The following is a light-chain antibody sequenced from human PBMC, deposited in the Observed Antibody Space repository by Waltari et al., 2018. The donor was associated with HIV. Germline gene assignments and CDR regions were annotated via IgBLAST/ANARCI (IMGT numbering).Light chain of an antibody. CDR1: TSDIGGYNY. CDR2: EVT. CDR3: SSYAGTNKV. Sequence: QSALTQPPSASGSPGQSVTVSCTATTSDIGGYNYVSWYQQPPGKAPKLIIYEVTKRPSGAPDRVSGSKSGDTASLTVSGLHAEDEADYYCSSYAGTNKVFGGGTKLTVL. V-gene: IGLV2-8*01. J-gene: IGLJ3*02.